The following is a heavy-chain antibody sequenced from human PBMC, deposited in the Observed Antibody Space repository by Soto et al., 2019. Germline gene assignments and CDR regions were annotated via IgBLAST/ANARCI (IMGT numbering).Heavy chain of an antibody. CDR2: ISYDGSNK. D-gene: IGHD6-19*01. CDR3: ARERAVAHRALAY. CDR1: GFTFSSYA. Sequence: GGSLRLSCAASGFTFSSYAMHWVRQAPGKGLEWVAVISYDGSNKYYADSVKGRFTISRDNSKNTLYLQMNSLRAEDTAVYYCARERAVAHRALAYWGQGTLVTVSP. V-gene: IGHV3-30-3*01. J-gene: IGHJ4*02.